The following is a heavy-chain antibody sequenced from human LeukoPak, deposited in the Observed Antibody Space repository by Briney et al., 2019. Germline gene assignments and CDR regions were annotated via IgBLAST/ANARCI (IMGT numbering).Heavy chain of an antibody. CDR3: ARDSLYGVVDY. CDR1: GYTFTSYA. D-gene: IGHD4-17*01. V-gene: IGHV1-46*01. J-gene: IGHJ4*02. CDR2: INPSGGST. Sequence: ASVKVSCKASGYTFTSYAMHWVRQAPGQGLEWMGIINPSGGSTSYAQKFQGRVTMTRDTSTSTVHMYLSSLRSEDMAVYYCARDSLYGVVDYWGQGTLVTVSS.